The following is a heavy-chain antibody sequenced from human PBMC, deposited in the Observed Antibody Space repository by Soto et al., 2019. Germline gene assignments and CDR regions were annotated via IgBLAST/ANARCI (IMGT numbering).Heavy chain of an antibody. J-gene: IGHJ6*02. V-gene: IGHV4-34*01. CDR2: INHRGST. Sequence: QVQLQQWGAGLLKPSETLSLTCAVYGGSFSGYYWSWIRQPPGKGLEWIGEINHRGSTNYNPSLKRRVTISVDTSKNQFSLKLSSVTAADTAVYYCARVTGRYYDGMDVWGQGTTVTVSS. CDR3: ARVTGRYYDGMDV. CDR1: GGSFSGYY.